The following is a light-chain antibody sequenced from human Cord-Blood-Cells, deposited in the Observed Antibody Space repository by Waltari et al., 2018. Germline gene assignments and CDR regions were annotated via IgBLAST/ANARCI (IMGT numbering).Light chain of an antibody. J-gene: IGLJ3*02. V-gene: IGLV2-23*01. CDR3: CSYAGSSTPNWV. CDR1: SSDVGGYNL. Sequence: QSALTQPASVSGSPGQSITLSCTGTSSDVGGYNLVSWYQQHPGKAPKLMIYEGSKRPSGVSNRFSGSKSGNTASLTISGLQAEDEADYYCCSYAGSSTPNWVFGGGTKLTVL. CDR2: EGS.